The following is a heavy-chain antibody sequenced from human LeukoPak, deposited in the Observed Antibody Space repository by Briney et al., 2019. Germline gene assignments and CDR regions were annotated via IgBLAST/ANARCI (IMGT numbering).Heavy chain of an antibody. Sequence: SETLSLTCTVSGGSISSSSYYWGWIRQPPGKGLEWIGSIFYSGSTYYNPSLKSRVTISVDTSNNQFSLKLSSVTAADTAVYYCARVTGLIAAAGRDWFDPWGQGTLVTVSS. V-gene: IGHV4-39*07. J-gene: IGHJ5*02. CDR1: GGSISSSSYY. CDR3: ARVTGLIAAAGRDWFDP. CDR2: IFYSGST. D-gene: IGHD6-13*01.